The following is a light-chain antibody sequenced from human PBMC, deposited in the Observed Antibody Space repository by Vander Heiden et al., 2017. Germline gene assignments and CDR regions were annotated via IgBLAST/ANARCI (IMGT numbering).Light chain of an antibody. V-gene: IGKV1-39*01. Sequence: DIQMTQSPSSLSASVGDRVTITCRASQSISSYLNWYQQKPGKAPKLLIYAASSLQSGVPSRFSGSASGTDFTLTISRLQPEDFATYYCQQSDSTPPTFGPGTKLEIQ. CDR3: QQSDSTPPT. CDR1: QSISSY. J-gene: IGKJ2*01. CDR2: AAS.